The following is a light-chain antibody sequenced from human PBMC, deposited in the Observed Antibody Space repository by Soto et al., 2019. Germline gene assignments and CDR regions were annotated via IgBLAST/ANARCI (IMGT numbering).Light chain of an antibody. V-gene: IGKV1D-12*01. CDR1: QGISAW. J-gene: IGKJ5*01. CDR3: HQGYPFPIT. CDR2: DAS. Sequence: DIQMTQSPSSVSSSVGDRVTITCRASQGISAWLAWYQQKPGQAPKLLIYDASSLQSGVPSRFSGSGFGPDFTLNIRSPQHGDFATCYCHQGYPFPITFGQGTRLEIK.